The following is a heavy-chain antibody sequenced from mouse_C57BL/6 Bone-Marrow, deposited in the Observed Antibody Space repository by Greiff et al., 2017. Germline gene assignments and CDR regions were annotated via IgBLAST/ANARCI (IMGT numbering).Heavy chain of an antibody. CDR2: IDPSDSYT. D-gene: IGHD1-1*01. CDR1: GYTFTSYW. J-gene: IGHJ3*01. V-gene: IGHV1-69*01. Sequence: QVQLQQPGAELVMPGASVKLSCKASGYTFTSYWMPWVKQRPGQGLEWIGDIDPSDSYTNYNHKFKGKSTLTVDKSSSTAYLQLSSLTSEDSAIYYCARMDYYDNRFAYWGQGTLVTVSA. CDR3: ARMDYYDNRFAY.